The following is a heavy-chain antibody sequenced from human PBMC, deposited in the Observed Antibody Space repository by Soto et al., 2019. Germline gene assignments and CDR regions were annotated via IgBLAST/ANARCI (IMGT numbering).Heavy chain of an antibody. Sequence: VGSLRLSCAASGFTFTRYSMNWVRQAPGEGLEWVSSISGTTNYIYYGDSMKGRFTISRDNAKNSLYLEMNSLRAEDTAVYYCARESEDLTSNFDYWGQGALVTVSS. J-gene: IGHJ4*02. CDR1: GFTFTRYS. V-gene: IGHV3-21*06. CDR3: ARESEDLTSNFDY. CDR2: ISGTTNYI.